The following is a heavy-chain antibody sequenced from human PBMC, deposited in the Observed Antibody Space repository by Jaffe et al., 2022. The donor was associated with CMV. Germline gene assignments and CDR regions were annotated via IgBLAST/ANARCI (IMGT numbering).Heavy chain of an antibody. CDR1: GGSTDTYY. Sequence: QVQLQESGPGLVKPSETLSLTCTVSGGSTDTYYFTWIRQSAGKGLEWIGRVYPSGSTHYNPSLKSRITMSVDTSRNQFSLTLSSVTAADTAIYYCARARPFYYDSSGYYSTYYYYGLDVWGQGTTVTVSS. CDR2: VYPSGST. V-gene: IGHV4-4*07. J-gene: IGHJ6*02. CDR3: ARARPFYYDSSGYYSTYYYYGLDV. D-gene: IGHD3-22*01.